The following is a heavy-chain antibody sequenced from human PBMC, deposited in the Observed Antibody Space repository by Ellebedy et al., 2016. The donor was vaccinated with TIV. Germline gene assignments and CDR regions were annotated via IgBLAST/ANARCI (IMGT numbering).Heavy chain of an antibody. CDR2: ITGDGTIT. J-gene: IGHJ4*02. D-gene: IGHD3-10*01. CDR3: AKDIHPYYYPSGSYYKPIDY. V-gene: IGHV3-43*02. CDR1: GFAFDDFA. Sequence: PGGSLRLSCAASGFAFDDFAMHWVRQAPGRGLEWVSLITGDGTITYYADSVKGRFTISRDNSKSSLYLQMHSLRTEDTAFYYCAKDIHPYYYPSGSYYKPIDYWGQGTLVTVSS.